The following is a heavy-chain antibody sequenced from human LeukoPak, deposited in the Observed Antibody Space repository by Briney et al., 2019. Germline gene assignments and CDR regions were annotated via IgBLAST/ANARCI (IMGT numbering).Heavy chain of an antibody. J-gene: IGHJ6*02. CDR2: ISAYNGNT. V-gene: IGHV1-18*04. CDR1: GYTFTGYY. D-gene: IGHD2-2*01. Sequence: ASVKVSCKASGYTFTGYYMHWVRQAPGQGLEWMGWISAYNGNTNYAQKLQGRVTMTTDTSTSTAYMELRSLRSDDTAVYYCARDRDCSSTSCYWTYYYYGMDVWGQGTTVTVSS. CDR3: ARDRDCSSTSCYWTYYYYGMDV.